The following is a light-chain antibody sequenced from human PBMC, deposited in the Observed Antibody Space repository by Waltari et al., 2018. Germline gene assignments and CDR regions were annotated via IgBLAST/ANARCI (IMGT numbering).Light chain of an antibody. CDR3: SSQTLDGLVL. CDR1: VSAVGASDS. Sequence: QSALTQPASVSWAPGQSITISCSGVVSAVGASDSLSWHQHHPGKAPQVIIYDVPNRPSGVSDRFSASKSANTASLTISRLQPEDEADYYCSSQTLDGLVLFGGGTRLTVL. V-gene: IGLV2-14*03. J-gene: IGLJ2*01. CDR2: DVP.